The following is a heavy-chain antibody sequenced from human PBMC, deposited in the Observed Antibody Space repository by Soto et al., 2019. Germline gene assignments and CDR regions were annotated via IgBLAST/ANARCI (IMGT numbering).Heavy chain of an antibody. Sequence: EVQLLESGGGLVQPGGSLRLSCAASGFTFSSYAMSWVRQAPGKGLEWVSAISGSGGSTYYADSVKGRFTISRDNTKNTLYLQMNSLRAEDTAVYYCAKDTAYYYDSSGYALFDYWGQGTLVTVSS. CDR2: ISGSGGST. CDR3: AKDTAYYYDSSGYALFDY. CDR1: GFTFSSYA. J-gene: IGHJ4*02. D-gene: IGHD3-22*01. V-gene: IGHV3-23*01.